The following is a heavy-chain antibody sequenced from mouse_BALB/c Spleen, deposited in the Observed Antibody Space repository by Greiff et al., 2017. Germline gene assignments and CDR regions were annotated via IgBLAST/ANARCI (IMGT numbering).Heavy chain of an antibody. CDR1: GYSFTGYY. V-gene: IGHV1S34*01. CDR2: ISCYNGAT. Sequence: LVKTGASVKISCKASGYSFTGYYMHWVKQSHGKSLEWIGYISCYNGATSYNQKFKGKATFTVDTSSSTAYMQFNSLTSEDSAVYYCAREGTGTSYYFDYWGQGTTLTVSS. J-gene: IGHJ2*01. D-gene: IGHD4-1*01. CDR3: AREGTGTSYYFDY.